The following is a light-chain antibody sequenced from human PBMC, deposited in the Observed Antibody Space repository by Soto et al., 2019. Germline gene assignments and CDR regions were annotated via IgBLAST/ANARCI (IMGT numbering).Light chain of an antibody. CDR1: QSVLYSPNNKNY. V-gene: IGKV4-1*01. CDR2: WAS. J-gene: IGKJ1*01. Sequence: DIVMTQSTDSLAVSLGERATINCKSSQSVLYSPNNKNYLAWYQQKPGQPPKLLIYWASTRESGVPDRFSGSGSGTDFTLTISSLQAEDVAVSYCQPYVDPPQNFGQGTKVEVK. CDR3: QPYVDPPQN.